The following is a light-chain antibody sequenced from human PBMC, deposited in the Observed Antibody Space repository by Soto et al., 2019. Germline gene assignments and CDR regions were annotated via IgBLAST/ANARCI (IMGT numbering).Light chain of an antibody. CDR1: QNVLYSSDNKNY. Sequence: DIVLTQSPDSLAVSLGERATINCKSSQNVLYSSDNKNYLAWYQQKPGQPPKLLIYWASTRESGVPERFSGSGSGTDFTLTISSLQAEDVAVYYCQQYYSTPRTFGQGTKLEIK. CDR2: WAS. V-gene: IGKV4-1*01. J-gene: IGKJ2*02. CDR3: QQYYSTPRT.